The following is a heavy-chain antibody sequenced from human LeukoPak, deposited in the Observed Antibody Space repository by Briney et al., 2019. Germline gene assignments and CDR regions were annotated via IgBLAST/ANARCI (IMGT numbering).Heavy chain of an antibody. CDR1: GGSISSYY. CDR3: ARNPYYYDSSGHTPGAPDY. D-gene: IGHD3-22*01. V-gene: IGHV4-59*01. Sequence: PSETLSLTCTVSGGSISSYYWSWIRQPPGKGLEWIGYIYYSGSTNYNPSLKSRVTISVDTSKNQFSLKLSSVTAADTAVYYCARNPYYYDSSGHTPGAPDYWGQGTLVTASS. J-gene: IGHJ4*02. CDR2: IYYSGST.